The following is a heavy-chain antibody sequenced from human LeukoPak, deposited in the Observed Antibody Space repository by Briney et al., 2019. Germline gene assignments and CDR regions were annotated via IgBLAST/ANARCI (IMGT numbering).Heavy chain of an antibody. Sequence: SETLSLTCAVSGGSFSSYYWSWIRHPPGKGLEWIGEINHSSSSTNNTSPKKRRTTSVDTTKNKFSLKMSSVTAAATTVVYCATPVNNGGTTRSNWFDPWGQGTLVTVSS. CDR2: INHSSSS. CDR3: ATPVNNGGTTRSNWFDP. J-gene: IGHJ5*02. D-gene: IGHD2-8*01. CDR1: GGSFSSYY. V-gene: IGHV4-34*04.